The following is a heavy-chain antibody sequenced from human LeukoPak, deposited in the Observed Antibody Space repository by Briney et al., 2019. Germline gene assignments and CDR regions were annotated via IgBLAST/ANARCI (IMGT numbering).Heavy chain of an antibody. J-gene: IGHJ4*02. V-gene: IGHV4-39*07. CDR3: ARESADSSSYFDY. CDR1: GDSVSSTNYY. CDR2: THYSGNT. Sequence: SETLSLSCVVSGDSVSSTNYYWGWIRQPPGKGLEWIGTTHYSGNTYYNPSLKSRVTISLDTSKNQFSLKLSSVTAADTAVYYCARESADSSSYFDYWGQGTLVTVSS. D-gene: IGHD6-13*01.